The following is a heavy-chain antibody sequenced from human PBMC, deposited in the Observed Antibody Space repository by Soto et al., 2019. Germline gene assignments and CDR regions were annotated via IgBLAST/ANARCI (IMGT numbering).Heavy chain of an antibody. V-gene: IGHV1-3*05. CDR1: GYTFTSYA. D-gene: IGHD2-21*02. CDR3: ARSIVVVTALDY. Sequence: QVQLVQSGAEEKKPGASVKVSCKASGYTFTSYAMHWVRQAPGQRFEWMGWINAGNGNTKYSQKFQGRVTITRDTSASTAYMELIRLRSEDTAVYYCARSIVVVTALDYWGQGNLVTVSS. J-gene: IGHJ4*02. CDR2: INAGNGNT.